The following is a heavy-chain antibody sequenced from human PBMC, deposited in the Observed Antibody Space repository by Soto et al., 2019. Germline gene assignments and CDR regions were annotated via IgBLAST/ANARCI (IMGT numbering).Heavy chain of an antibody. CDR1: GGTFSSYS. J-gene: IGHJ4*02. D-gene: IGHD6-6*01. CDR3: AIEYSSSPPYYPIGY. CDR2: IIPIFGTA. V-gene: IGHV1-69*01. Sequence: QVQLVQSGAEVKKPGSSVKVSCKASGGTFSSYSISWVRQAPGQGLEWMGGIIPIFGTANYAQKFQGRVTITADESTSTAYMELSSLRSEDTAVYSCAIEYSSSPPYYPIGYWGQGTLVTVSS.